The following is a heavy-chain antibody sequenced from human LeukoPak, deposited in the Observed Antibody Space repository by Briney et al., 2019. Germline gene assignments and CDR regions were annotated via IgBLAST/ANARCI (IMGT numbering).Heavy chain of an antibody. D-gene: IGHD3-3*01. CDR3: ARGSEWASGVSDY. CDR1: GFAFSRCG. Sequence: GGSLRFSCAASGFAFSRCGMNWVRQAPGKGLEWVSSISGSSTYIYYADSVKGRFTISRDNAKNSLYLQMNSLRAEDTAVYYCARGSEWASGVSDYWGQGTLVTVSS. J-gene: IGHJ4*02. V-gene: IGHV3-21*01. CDR2: ISGSSTYI.